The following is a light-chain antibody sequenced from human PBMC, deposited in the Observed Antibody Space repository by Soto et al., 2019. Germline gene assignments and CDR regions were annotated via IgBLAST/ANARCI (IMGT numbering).Light chain of an antibody. Sequence: QSVLTQPASVSGSPGQSITISCTGTSSDVGAYTSVSWYQHHPGKAPKVMIYEVNKRPSGISNRFSGSKSVNTASLTISGLQPEDEAHYYCSSYTSDNRDYVFGTGTKV. J-gene: IGLJ1*01. CDR2: EVN. CDR1: SSDVGAYTS. V-gene: IGLV2-14*01. CDR3: SSYTSDNRDYV.